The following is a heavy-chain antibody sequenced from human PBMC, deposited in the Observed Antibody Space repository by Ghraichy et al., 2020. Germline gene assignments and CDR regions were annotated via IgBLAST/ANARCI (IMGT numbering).Heavy chain of an antibody. CDR2: IKHDGSAT. CDR3: ATSTLGMGVFDI. D-gene: IGHD7-27*01. Sequence: GGSLRLSCAASGFTFSSNWMSWVRQAPGKGLEWVAYIKHDGSATFYADSVKGRFTISRDNAKNSLYLQMNSLRAEDTAVYYCATSTLGMGVFDIWGQGTMVTVSS. CDR1: GFTFSSNW. J-gene: IGHJ3*02. V-gene: IGHV3-7*03.